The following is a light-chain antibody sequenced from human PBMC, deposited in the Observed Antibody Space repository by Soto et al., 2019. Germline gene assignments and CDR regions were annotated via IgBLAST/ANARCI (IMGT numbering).Light chain of an antibody. Sequence: EIVLTQSPGTLSLSPGERATLSCRASQRLSSSYLAWYQQKPGQAPRLLIYGTSIRATGIPDRFSGSGSGTDFTLTITRLEPEDFAVYYCQRFGTSPPWTFGQGTKVDI. CDR1: QRLSSSY. CDR3: QRFGTSPPWT. V-gene: IGKV3-20*01. CDR2: GTS. J-gene: IGKJ1*01.